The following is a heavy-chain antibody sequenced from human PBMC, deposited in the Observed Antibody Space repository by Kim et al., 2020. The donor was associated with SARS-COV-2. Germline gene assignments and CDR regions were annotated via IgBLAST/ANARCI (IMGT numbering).Heavy chain of an antibody. V-gene: IGHV1-8*01. D-gene: IGHD3-9*01. CDR3: ARADILTGNGMDV. Sequence: KFRGRVTKTRNTSKSTAYMELGSLRSEDTAVYYCARADILTGNGMDVWGQGTTVTVSS. J-gene: IGHJ6*02.